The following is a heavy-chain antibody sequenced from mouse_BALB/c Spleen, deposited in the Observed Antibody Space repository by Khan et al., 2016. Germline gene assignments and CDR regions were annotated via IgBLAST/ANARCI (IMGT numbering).Heavy chain of an antibody. V-gene: IGHV4-1*02. CDR3: AIYYDYDGKGAMDY. J-gene: IGHJ4*01. CDR1: GFDFSRYW. D-gene: IGHD2-4*01. CDR2: INPDSSTI. Sequence: EVKLLESGGGLVQPGGSLKLSCAASGFDFSRYWMSWVRQAPGKGLEWIGEINPDSSTINYTPSLKDKFIISRDNAKNTLYLQMSKVRSEDTALDYCAIYYDYDGKGAMDYWGQGTSFTVSS.